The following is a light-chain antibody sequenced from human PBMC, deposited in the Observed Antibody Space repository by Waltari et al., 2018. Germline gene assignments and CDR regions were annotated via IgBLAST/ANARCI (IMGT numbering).Light chain of an antibody. CDR1: SSDVGAYTY. CDR2: DVN. V-gene: IGLV2-14*03. J-gene: IGLJ2*01. CDR3: SSFTRDSTWV. Sequence: QSALTQPASVSGSPGQSITIHCAGTSSDVGAYTYVSCYQHHPGKDPTLILYDVNSRPSRVSNRFSVSKSGNTASLTISELQAEDEADYYCSSFTRDSTWVFGAGTKLTVL.